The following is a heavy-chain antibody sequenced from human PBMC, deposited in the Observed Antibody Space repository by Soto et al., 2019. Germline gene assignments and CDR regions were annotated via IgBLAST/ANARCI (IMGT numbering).Heavy chain of an antibody. CDR1: GYPFTAYY. CDR3: ARGPPRGAYTTHFDH. V-gene: IGHV1-46*01. J-gene: IGHJ5*02. D-gene: IGHD1-1*01. CDR2: VNPSVNST. Sequence: ASVKVSCKASGYPFTAYYIHWIRQAPGQGLQWMGRVNPSVNSTTYAEKFQGRVTVTWDTSTSTVFLEMISLRSEDSALYYCARGPPRGAYTTHFDHWGQGSLVTVYS.